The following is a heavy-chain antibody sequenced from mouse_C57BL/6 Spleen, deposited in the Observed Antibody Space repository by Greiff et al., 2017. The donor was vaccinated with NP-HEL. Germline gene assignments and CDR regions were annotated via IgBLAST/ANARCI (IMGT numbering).Heavy chain of an antibody. CDR1: GYAFSSYW. J-gene: IGHJ4*01. V-gene: IGHV1-80*01. CDR2: IYPGDGDT. Sequence: VQLQESGAELVKPGASVKISCKASGYAFSSYWMNWVKQRPGTGLEWIGQIYPGDGDTNYNGKFKGKATLTADKSSSTAYMQLSSLTSEDSAVYFCARRDGYYPLAIMDYWGQGTSVTVSS. D-gene: IGHD2-3*01. CDR3: ARRDGYYPLAIMDY.